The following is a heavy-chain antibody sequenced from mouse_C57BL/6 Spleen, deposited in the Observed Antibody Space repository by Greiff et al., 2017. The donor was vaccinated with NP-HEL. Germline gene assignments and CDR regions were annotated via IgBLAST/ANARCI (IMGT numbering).Heavy chain of an antibody. CDR2: IWSGGST. Sequence: QVHVKQSGPGLVQPSQSLSITCTVSGFSLTSYGVHWVRQSPGKGLEWLGVIWSGGSTDYNAAFISRLSISKDNSKSQVFFKMNSLQADDTAIYYCARNYVYYYGSSYVEAMDYWGQGTSVTVSS. D-gene: IGHD1-1*01. CDR3: ARNYVYYYGSSYVEAMDY. CDR1: GFSLTSYG. V-gene: IGHV2-2*01. J-gene: IGHJ4*01.